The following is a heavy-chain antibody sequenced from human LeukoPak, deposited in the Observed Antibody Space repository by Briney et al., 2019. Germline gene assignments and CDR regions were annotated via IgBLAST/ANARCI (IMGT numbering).Heavy chain of an antibody. CDR2: ISGSGGST. Sequence: GGSLRLSCAASGFTFSSYAISWVRQAPGKGLEWVSAISGSGGSTYYADSVKGRFTISRDNSKNTLYLQMNSLRAEDTAVYYCAKDPSNMVYAINWFDPWGQGTLVTVSS. D-gene: IGHD2-8*01. CDR3: AKDPSNMVYAINWFDP. V-gene: IGHV3-23*01. J-gene: IGHJ5*02. CDR1: GFTFSSYA.